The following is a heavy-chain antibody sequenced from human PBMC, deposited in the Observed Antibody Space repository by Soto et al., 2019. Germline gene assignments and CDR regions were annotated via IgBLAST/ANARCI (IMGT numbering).Heavy chain of an antibody. CDR3: ARDCSGGSCYVRHEGLHWFDP. Sequence: QVQLVQSGAEVKKPGASVKVSCKASGYTFTSYGISWVRQAPGQGLEWMGWISAYNGNTNYAQKLQGRVTMTTDTSTSTAYMELRSLRSDDTAVYYCARDCSGGSCYVRHEGLHWFDPCGQGTLVTVS. D-gene: IGHD2-15*01. CDR2: ISAYNGNT. J-gene: IGHJ5*02. V-gene: IGHV1-18*01. CDR1: GYTFTSYG.